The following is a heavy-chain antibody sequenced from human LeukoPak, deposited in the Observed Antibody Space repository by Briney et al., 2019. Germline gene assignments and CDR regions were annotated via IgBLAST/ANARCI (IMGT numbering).Heavy chain of an antibody. CDR1: GFTFSSYA. D-gene: IGHD3-22*01. CDR2: ISYDGSNK. Sequence: PGGSLRLSCAASGFTFSSYAMHWVRQAPGRGLEWVAVISYDGSNKYYADSVKGRFTISRDNSKNTLYLQMNSLRAEDTAVYYCARGPFDSSGYYRYYFDYWGQGTLVTVSS. V-gene: IGHV3-30-3*01. CDR3: ARGPFDSSGYYRYYFDY. J-gene: IGHJ4*02.